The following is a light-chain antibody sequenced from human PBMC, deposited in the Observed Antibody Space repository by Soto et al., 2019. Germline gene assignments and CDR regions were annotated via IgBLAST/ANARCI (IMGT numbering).Light chain of an antibody. J-gene: IGLJ1*01. CDR2: HVT. CDR3: CSLTTSHTYV. CDR1: ISDIGHYDY. Sequence: QSALTQPASVSGSPGQSITISCTGTISDIGHYDYVSWYQQHPGKAPKLMIYHVTYRPSGVSNRYSGSKSGNSASLTISGLQADDEADYYCCSLTTSHTYVFGSGTQLTVL. V-gene: IGLV2-14*03.